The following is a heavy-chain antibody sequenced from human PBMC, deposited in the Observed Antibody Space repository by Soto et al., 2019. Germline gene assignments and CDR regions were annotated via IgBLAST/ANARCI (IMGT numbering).Heavy chain of an antibody. Sequence: SETLSLTCTVSGGSISSSSYYWGWIRQPPGKGLEWIGSIYYSGSTYYNPSLKSRVTISVDTSKNQFSLKLSSVTAADTAVYYFASPDYDFWSGYPPRYFDYWGQGTLVTVSS. CDR1: GGSISSSSYY. CDR3: ASPDYDFWSGYPPRYFDY. J-gene: IGHJ4*02. CDR2: IYYSGST. D-gene: IGHD3-3*01. V-gene: IGHV4-39*01.